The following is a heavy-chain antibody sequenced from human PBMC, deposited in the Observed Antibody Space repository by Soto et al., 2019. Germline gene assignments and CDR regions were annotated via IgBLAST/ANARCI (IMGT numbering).Heavy chain of an antibody. Sequence: EVQLVESGGGLVKPGGSLRLSCAASGFTFSSYSMNWVRQAPGKGLEWISSISSSSSYIYYADSVKGRFTISRDNAKNSLYLQMNSLRAEDTAVYYCARDPRNDYGDYGDQGACFDYWGQGTLVTVSS. V-gene: IGHV3-21*01. J-gene: IGHJ4*02. CDR3: ARDPRNDYGDYGDQGACFDY. D-gene: IGHD4-17*01. CDR1: GFTFSSYS. CDR2: ISSSSSYI.